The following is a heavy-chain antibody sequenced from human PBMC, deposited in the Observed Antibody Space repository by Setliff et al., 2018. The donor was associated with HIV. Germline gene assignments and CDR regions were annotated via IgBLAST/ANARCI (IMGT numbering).Heavy chain of an antibody. V-gene: IGHV3-48*04. J-gene: IGHJ6*02. CDR3: ARGARLQYFDWPSYALDV. CDR1: GFTLSSYS. D-gene: IGHD3-9*01. CDR2: IGSSSSPI. Sequence: GGSLRLSCEASGFTLSSYSMNWVRQAPGKGLEWVSYIGSSSSPIYYADSVKGRFTISRDNGRNSLYLQMNSLRAEDTAVYYCARGARLQYFDWPSYALDVWGQGTTVTVSS.